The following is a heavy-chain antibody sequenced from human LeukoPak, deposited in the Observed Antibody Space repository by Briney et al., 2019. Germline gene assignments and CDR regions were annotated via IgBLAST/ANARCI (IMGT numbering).Heavy chain of an antibody. V-gene: IGHV3-30-3*01. J-gene: IGHJ4*02. CDR1: GFTSSSYP. Sequence: GGSLTLSCAASGFTSSSYPLHWVRQAPDRGVEWLAVMSYDGHNKLYADSVKGRFTDSRDYSKNMLYLQINNLRAEDTAVYFCAREDYSDGLGAFDYWGQGALVTV. CDR2: MSYDGHNK. CDR3: AREDYSDGLGAFDY. D-gene: IGHD2-15*01.